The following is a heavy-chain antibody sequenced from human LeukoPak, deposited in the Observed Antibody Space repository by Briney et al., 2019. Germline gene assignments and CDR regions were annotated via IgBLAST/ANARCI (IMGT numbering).Heavy chain of an antibody. J-gene: IGHJ3*02. Sequence: GASVKVSCKASGYTFTSYYMHWVRQAPGQGLEWMGIIIPSGGTTSYAQKFQGRVTMTRDTSTSTVSMELSSLRSEDTAVYYCARRRFGIDALDIWGQGTMVTVSP. V-gene: IGHV1-46*01. D-gene: IGHD1-14*01. CDR2: IIPSGGTT. CDR3: ARRRFGIDALDI. CDR1: GYTFTSYY.